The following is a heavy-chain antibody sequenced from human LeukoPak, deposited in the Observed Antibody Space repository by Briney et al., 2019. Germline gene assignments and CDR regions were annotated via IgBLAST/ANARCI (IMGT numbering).Heavy chain of an antibody. V-gene: IGHV1-69*13. Sequence: SVKVSCKASGGTFSSYALSWVRQAPGQGLEWMGGIIPIFGTANYAQKFQGRVTITADESTSTAYMELSSLRSEDTAVYYCARDYYDSSGYYWPPDYWGQGTLVTVSS. D-gene: IGHD3-22*01. CDR3: ARDYYDSSGYYWPPDY. CDR2: IIPIFGTA. J-gene: IGHJ4*02. CDR1: GGTFSSYA.